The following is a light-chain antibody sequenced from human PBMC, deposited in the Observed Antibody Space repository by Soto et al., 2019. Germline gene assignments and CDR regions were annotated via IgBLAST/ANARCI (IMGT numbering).Light chain of an antibody. Sequence: EIELTQSPGTLSLSPGERATLSCRASQTVSSTYLAWYQQKPGQAPRLLIYGASTRATGIPARFSGSGSGTEFTLAISSLQSEDFAIYYCHQYNTWPLTFGGGTKVDIK. V-gene: IGKV3-15*01. J-gene: IGKJ4*01. CDR2: GAS. CDR1: QTVSSTY. CDR3: HQYNTWPLT.